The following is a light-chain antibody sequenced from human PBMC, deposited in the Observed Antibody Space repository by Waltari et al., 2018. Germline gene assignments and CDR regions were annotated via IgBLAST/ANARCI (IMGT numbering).Light chain of an antibody. Sequence: DIQVTKSPSSLSALVGDRVTITCQASQDINNFLNWYQQKPGRAPSPLIYDASNLETGVPSRFSGSGSGTHFTLTISSLQTEASATYYCQQFDTLTPSFGGGTKVEI. CDR1: QDINNF. J-gene: IGKJ4*01. CDR2: DAS. V-gene: IGKV1-33*01. CDR3: QQFDTLTPS.